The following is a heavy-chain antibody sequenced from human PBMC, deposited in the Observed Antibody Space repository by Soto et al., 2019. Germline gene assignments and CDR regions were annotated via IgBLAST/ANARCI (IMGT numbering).Heavy chain of an antibody. CDR2: IYHSGST. CDR1: GGSISSGNW. V-gene: IGHV4-4*02. J-gene: IGHJ4*02. CDR3: ARRIYDSRLNYLYFDS. D-gene: IGHD3-22*01. Sequence: SETLSLTCAVSGGSISSGNWWSWVRQPPGKGPEWIGEIYHSGSTGYNPSLKSRVTMSVDKSKNQFSLKVNSVTAADTAVYYCARRIYDSRLNYLYFDSWGQGTLVTVSS.